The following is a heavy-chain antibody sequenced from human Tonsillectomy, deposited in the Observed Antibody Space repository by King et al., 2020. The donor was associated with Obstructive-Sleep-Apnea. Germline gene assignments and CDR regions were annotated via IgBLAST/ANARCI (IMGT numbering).Heavy chain of an antibody. CDR1: GFTFSSYA. J-gene: IGHJ4*02. CDR2: ISYDGSNK. CDR3: ARPAKPDYGDYPYYFDY. Sequence: VQLVESGGGVVQPGRSLRLSCAASGFTFSSYAMHWVRQAPGKGLEWVAVISYDGSNKYYADSVKGRFTISRDNSKNTLYLQMNSLRAEDTAVYYCARPAKPDYGDYPYYFDYWGQGTLVTVSS. V-gene: IGHV3-30-3*01. D-gene: IGHD4-17*01.